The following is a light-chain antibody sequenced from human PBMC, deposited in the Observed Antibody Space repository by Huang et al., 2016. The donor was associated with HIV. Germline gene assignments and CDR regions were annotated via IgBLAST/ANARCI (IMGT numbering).Light chain of an antibody. CDR2: LVT. Sequence: EIVMTQSPLSLAVAPGESASISCRSNQSLLYTNGYNYLDWYVQKSGQSPQILIYLVTYRYPRGPDRFSVSGSGTDFTLKISSVEAEDVGVYYCMQTLQTPITFGQGTRLEIK. V-gene: IGKV2-28*01. CDR3: MQTLQTPIT. J-gene: IGKJ5*01. CDR1: QSLLYTNGYNY.